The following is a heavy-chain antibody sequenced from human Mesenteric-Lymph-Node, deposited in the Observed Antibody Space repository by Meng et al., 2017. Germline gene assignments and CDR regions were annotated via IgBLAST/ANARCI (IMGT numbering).Heavy chain of an antibody. CDR3: ARVGVAGAYFDY. J-gene: IGHJ4*02. V-gene: IGHV3-21*01. D-gene: IGHD6-19*01. CDR2: ISSSSSYI. CDR1: GFTFSSYS. Sequence: EVQLVEVGVGLVKPGGSLGLSCAASGFTFSSYSMNWVRQAPGKGLEWVSSISSSSSYIYYADSVKGRFTISRDNAKNSLYLQMNSLRAEDTAVYYCARVGVAGAYFDYWGQGTLVTVSS.